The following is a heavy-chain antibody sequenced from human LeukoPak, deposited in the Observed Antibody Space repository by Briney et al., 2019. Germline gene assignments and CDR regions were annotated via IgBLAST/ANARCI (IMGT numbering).Heavy chain of an antibody. D-gene: IGHD3-3*01. Sequence: ASVKVSCKASGGTFSSYAISWVRQAPGQGLEWMGGIIPIFGTANYAQKFQGRVTITADESTSTAYMELSSLRSEDTAVYYCARDLGHPATIFSLDPWGQGTLVTVSS. CDR2: IIPIFGTA. CDR1: GGTFSSYA. CDR3: ARDLGHPATIFSLDP. J-gene: IGHJ5*02. V-gene: IGHV1-69*13.